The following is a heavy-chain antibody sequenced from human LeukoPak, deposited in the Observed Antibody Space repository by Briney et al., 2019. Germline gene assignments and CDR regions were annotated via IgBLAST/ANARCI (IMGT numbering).Heavy chain of an antibody. D-gene: IGHD3-10*01. Sequence: ASVKVSCKASGYTFTSYDINWVRQATGQGLEWMGWMNPNSGNTGYAQKFQGRVSITADESTTTAYMELSSLISEDTAMYYCARGGLDRGDITVDYWGQGTLVTVSS. V-gene: IGHV1-8*03. J-gene: IGHJ4*02. CDR1: GYTFTSYD. CDR3: ARGGLDRGDITVDY. CDR2: MNPNSGNT.